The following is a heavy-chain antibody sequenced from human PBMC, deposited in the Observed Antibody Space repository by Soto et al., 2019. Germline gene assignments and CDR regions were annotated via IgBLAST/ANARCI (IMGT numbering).Heavy chain of an antibody. CDR3: AKSKYYGSGSYVTSYYYGLDV. CDR2: ISGNGDRT. V-gene: IGHV3-23*01. Sequence: GGSLRLSCAASGFTFSSYAMSWVRQAPGKGLEWVSVISGNGDRTYSADSVKGRFTISRDNSKNMLYLQMNSLRAEDTAVYYCAKSKYYGSGSYVTSYYYGLDVWGQGTTVTVSS. J-gene: IGHJ6*02. CDR1: GFTFSSYA. D-gene: IGHD3-10*01.